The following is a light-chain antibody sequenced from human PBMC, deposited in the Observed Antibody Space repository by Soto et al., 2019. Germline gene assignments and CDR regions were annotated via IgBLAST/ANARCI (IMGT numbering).Light chain of an antibody. CDR1: QGISSY. CDR3: QQYKNWPL. Sequence: IQLTQSPSSLSASVGDRVTITCRASQGISSYLAWYQQKPGKAPKLLIYAASTLQSGVPSRFSGSGSGTEFTLTISSLQSEDFAVYYCQQYKNWPLFGQGTRLEIK. J-gene: IGKJ5*01. CDR2: AAS. V-gene: IGKV1-9*01.